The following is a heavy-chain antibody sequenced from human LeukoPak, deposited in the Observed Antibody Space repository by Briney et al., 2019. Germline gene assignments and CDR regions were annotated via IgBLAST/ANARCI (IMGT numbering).Heavy chain of an antibody. CDR1: GYSFTSYW. CDR2: IYPGDSDT. CDR3: AREFDCSDTSCSAFDY. Sequence: GESLKISCKGSGYSFTSYWIGWVRQMPGKGLEWMGIIYPGDSDTRYSPSFQGQVTISADKSISTAYLQWSSLRASDTAMYYCAREFDCSDTSCSAFDYWGQGTLVTVSS. V-gene: IGHV5-51*01. J-gene: IGHJ4*02. D-gene: IGHD2-2*01.